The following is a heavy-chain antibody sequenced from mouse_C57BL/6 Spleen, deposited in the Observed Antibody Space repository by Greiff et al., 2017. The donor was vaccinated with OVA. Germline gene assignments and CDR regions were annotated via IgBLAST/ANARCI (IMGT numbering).Heavy chain of an antibody. Sequence: EVQLQQSVAELVRPGASVKLSCTASGFNIKNTYMHWVKQRPEQGLEWIGRIDPANGNTKYAPTFQGKATITADTSSNTACLQLSSLTSEDTAIYYCASPDSSGYVPYYAMDYWGQGTSVTVSS. J-gene: IGHJ4*01. D-gene: IGHD3-2*02. V-gene: IGHV14-3*01. CDR3: ASPDSSGYVPYYAMDY. CDR2: IDPANGNT. CDR1: GFNIKNTY.